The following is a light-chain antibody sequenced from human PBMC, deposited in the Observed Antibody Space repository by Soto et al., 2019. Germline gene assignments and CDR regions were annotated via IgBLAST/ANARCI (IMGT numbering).Light chain of an antibody. V-gene: IGKV4-1*01. CDR1: QSVLYSSNNKNY. CDR3: KQYYSIPRT. CDR2: WAS. J-gene: IGKJ1*01. Sequence: DIVMTQSPDSLAVSLGERATINCKSSQSVLYSSNNKNYLAWYQQKPGQPPKLLIYWASTRESGVPDRFSGSGSGTDFTLTISSLQAEDVAVYHCKQYYSIPRTFGQGTKVEIK.